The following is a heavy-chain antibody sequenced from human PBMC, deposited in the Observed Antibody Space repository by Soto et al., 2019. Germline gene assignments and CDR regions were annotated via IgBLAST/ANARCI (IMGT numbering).Heavy chain of an antibody. CDR3: ARGVSYYYDSSGRGYYFDY. V-gene: IGHV1-69*13. J-gene: IGHJ4*02. CDR2: IIPIFGTA. CDR1: GGTFSSYA. Sequence: ASVKVSCKASGGTFSSYAISWVRQAPGQGLEWMGGIIPIFGTANYAQKFQGRVTITADESTSTAYMELSSLRSEDTAVYYCARGVSYYYDSSGRGYYFDYWGQGTLVTVSS. D-gene: IGHD3-22*01.